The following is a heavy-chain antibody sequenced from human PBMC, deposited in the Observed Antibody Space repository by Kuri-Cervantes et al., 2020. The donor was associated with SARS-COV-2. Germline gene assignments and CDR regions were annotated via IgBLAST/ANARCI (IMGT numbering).Heavy chain of an antibody. V-gene: IGHV1-2*02. D-gene: IGHD2-2*02. CDR1: GYTFTSYA. CDR3: ARAFVLGYCSSTSCYTLNFDY. CDR2: INPNSGGT. Sequence: ASVKVSCKASGYTFTSYAISWVRQAPGQGLEWMGWINPNSGGTNYAQKFQGRVTMTRDTSISTAYMELSRLRSDDTAVYYCARAFVLGYCSSTSCYTLNFDYWGQGTLVTVSS. J-gene: IGHJ4*02.